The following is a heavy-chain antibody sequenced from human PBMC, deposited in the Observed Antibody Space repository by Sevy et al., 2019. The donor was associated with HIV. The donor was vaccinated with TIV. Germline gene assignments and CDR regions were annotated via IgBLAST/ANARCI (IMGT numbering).Heavy chain of an antibody. V-gene: IGHV3-30-3*01. CDR1: GFTFSSYA. CDR2: ISYDGSNK. J-gene: IGHJ4*02. D-gene: IGHD6-19*01. Sequence: GGSLRLSCAASGFTFSSYAMHWVRQAPGKGLEWVAVISYDGSNKYYADSVKGRFTISRDNCKNTLYLQMNSLRAEDTAVYYCARTYSSGWSHFDYWGQGTLVTVSS. CDR3: ARTYSSGWSHFDY.